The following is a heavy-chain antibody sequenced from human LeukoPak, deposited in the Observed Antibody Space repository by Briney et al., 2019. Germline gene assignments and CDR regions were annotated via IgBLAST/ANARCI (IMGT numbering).Heavy chain of an antibody. V-gene: IGHV4-31*03. CDR1: GGSISSGGYY. CDR3: ARAMVRGVSNFDY. J-gene: IGHJ4*02. D-gene: IGHD3-10*01. Sequence: KPSETLSLTCTVSGGSISSGGYYWSWIRQHPGKGLEWIGYIYYSGSTYYNPSLKSRVTISVDTSKNQFSLKLSSVTAADTAVYYCARAMVRGVSNFDYWGQGTLVTVSS. CDR2: IYYSGST.